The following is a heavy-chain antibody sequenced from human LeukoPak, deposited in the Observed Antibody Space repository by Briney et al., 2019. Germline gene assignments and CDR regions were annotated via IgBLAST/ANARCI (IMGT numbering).Heavy chain of an antibody. V-gene: IGHV4-31*11. Sequence: PSQTLSLTCAVSGGSISSGGYSWSWIRQPPGKGLEWIGYIYYSGSTYYNPSLKSRVTISVDTSKNQFSLKLSSVTAADTAVYYCARGRSYYYDSSGYLGYWGQGTLVTVSS. CDR1: GGSISSGGYS. CDR2: IYYSGST. CDR3: ARGRSYYYDSSGYLGY. D-gene: IGHD3-22*01. J-gene: IGHJ4*02.